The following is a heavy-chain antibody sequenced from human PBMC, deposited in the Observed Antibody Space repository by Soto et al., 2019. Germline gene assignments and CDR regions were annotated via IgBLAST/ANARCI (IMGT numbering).Heavy chain of an antibody. J-gene: IGHJ4*02. Sequence: PSETLSLTCTVSGGSISSSSYYWGWIRQPPGKGLEWIGSIYYSGSTYYNPSLKSRVTISVDTSKNQFSLKLSSVTAADTAVYYCARTYSSSSDPTRPFDYWGQGTLVTVSS. D-gene: IGHD6-13*01. CDR2: IYYSGST. V-gene: IGHV4-39*01. CDR3: ARTYSSSSDPTRPFDY. CDR1: GGSISSSSYY.